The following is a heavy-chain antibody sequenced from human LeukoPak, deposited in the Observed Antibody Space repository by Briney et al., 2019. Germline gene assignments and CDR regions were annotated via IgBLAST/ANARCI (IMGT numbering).Heavy chain of an antibody. CDR1: GFTFSSYG. Sequence: GGCLRLSCAASGFTFSSYGMHWVRQAPGKGLEWVAFIRYDGSYKYYADSVKGRFTISRDNSKNTLYLQMNSLRAEDTAVYYCAKERDTAMVTIDYWGQGTLVTVSS. D-gene: IGHD5-18*01. J-gene: IGHJ4*02. V-gene: IGHV3-30*02. CDR3: AKERDTAMVTIDY. CDR2: IRYDGSYK.